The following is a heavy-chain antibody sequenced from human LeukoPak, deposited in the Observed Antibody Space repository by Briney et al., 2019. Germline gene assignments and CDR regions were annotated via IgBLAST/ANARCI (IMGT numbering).Heavy chain of an antibody. Sequence: SETLSLTCAVYGGSFSGYYWSWIRQPPGKGLEWIGEINHSGSTNYNPSLKSRATISVDTSKNQFSLKLSSVTAADTAVYYCARVEWERDAFDIWGQGTMVTVSS. CDR3: ARVEWERDAFDI. CDR2: INHSGST. CDR1: GGSFSGYY. V-gene: IGHV4-34*01. J-gene: IGHJ3*02. D-gene: IGHD1-26*01.